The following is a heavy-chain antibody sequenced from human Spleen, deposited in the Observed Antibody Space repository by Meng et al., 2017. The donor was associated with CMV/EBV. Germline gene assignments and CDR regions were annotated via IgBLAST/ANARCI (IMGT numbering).Heavy chain of an antibody. J-gene: IGHJ4*02. CDR3: ASNYYYDSSGYYFPLWY. D-gene: IGHD3-22*01. V-gene: IGHV3-NL1*01. CDR2: IYSGGST. Sequence: GGSLRLSCAASGFTFSNYGMHWVRQAPGKGLEWVSVIYSGGSTYYADSVKGRFTISRDNSKNTLYLQMNSLRAEDTAVYYCASNYYYDSSGYYFPLWYWGQGTLVTVSS. CDR1: GFTFSNYG.